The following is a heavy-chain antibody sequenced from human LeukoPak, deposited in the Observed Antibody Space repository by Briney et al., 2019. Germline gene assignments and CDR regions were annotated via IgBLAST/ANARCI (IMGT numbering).Heavy chain of an antibody. V-gene: IGHV3-30-3*01. D-gene: IGHD3-10*01. CDR2: ISYDGSNK. CDR1: GFTFSSYA. Sequence: GGSLRLSCAASGFTFSSYAMHWVRQAPGKGLEWVAVISYDGSNKYYADSVKGRFTISRDNSKNTLYLQMNSLRAEDTAVYYCASKSGLWFGELSRFVYWGQGTLVTVSS. J-gene: IGHJ4*02. CDR3: ASKSGLWFGELSRFVY.